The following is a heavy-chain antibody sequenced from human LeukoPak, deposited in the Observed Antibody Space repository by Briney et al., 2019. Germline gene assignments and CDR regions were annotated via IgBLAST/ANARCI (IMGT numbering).Heavy chain of an antibody. CDR3: AREGYYDSSGLSDY. V-gene: IGHV1-18*04. CDR2: ISTYNGDT. J-gene: IGHJ4*02. CDR1: GYTFTGYY. Sequence: ASVKVSCKASGYTFTGYYMHWVRQAPGQGLEWMGWISTYNGDTNYAQNLQGRVTMTTDTSTSTAYMELRSLRSDDTAVYYCAREGYYDSSGLSDYWGQGTLVTVSS. D-gene: IGHD3-22*01.